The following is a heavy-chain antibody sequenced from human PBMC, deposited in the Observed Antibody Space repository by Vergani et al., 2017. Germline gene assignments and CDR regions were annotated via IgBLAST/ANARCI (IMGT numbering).Heavy chain of an antibody. CDR1: GFTFQAFA. J-gene: IGHJ2*01. D-gene: IGHD3-16*01. CDR3: VKDNDYDADGPFDL. CDR2: IDRNYGVK. V-gene: IGHV3-9*01. Sequence: VEAGGGLVQPGGSLRLSCTASGFTFQAFAFHWVRQVSGRGLEWVSGIDRNYGVKNGNSFEGRFSISRDNAKKAVFLQMNNLRLEDTALYFCVKDNDYDADGPFDLWGRGTLVTVSS.